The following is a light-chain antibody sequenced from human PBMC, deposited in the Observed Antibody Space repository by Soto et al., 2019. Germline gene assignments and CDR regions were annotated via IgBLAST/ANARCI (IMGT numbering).Light chain of an antibody. CDR3: QQYGSSAPIT. CDR1: QSVSSNY. J-gene: IGKJ5*01. CDR2: DAS. V-gene: IGKV3-20*01. Sequence: EIMLTQSPGTLSLSPGERATLSCRASQSVSSNYLAWYQQKPGQAPSLLIYDASSRATGIPDRFSGSGSGTDFTLTISRLEPEDFAMYYCQQYGSSAPITFGQGTRLEIE.